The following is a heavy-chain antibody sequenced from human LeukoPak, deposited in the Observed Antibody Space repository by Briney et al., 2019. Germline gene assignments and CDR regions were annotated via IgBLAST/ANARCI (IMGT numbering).Heavy chain of an antibody. D-gene: IGHD2-8*01. J-gene: IGHJ4*02. Sequence: SGTLSVTCGVSGGSISNTNWWGWVRQPPGQGLEWIGEISLTGLTHYNPSLESRVTVSLDKSKNQLSLNLTSVTAADTAVYYCSRENGAFSPFGYWGQGTLVTVLS. CDR1: GGSISNTNW. V-gene: IGHV4-4*02. CDR3: SRENGAFSPFGY. CDR2: ISLTGLT.